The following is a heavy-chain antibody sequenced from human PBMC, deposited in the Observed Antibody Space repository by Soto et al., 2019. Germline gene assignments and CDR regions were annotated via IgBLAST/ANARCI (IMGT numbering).Heavy chain of an antibody. CDR3: ARGDLGITTTGTWYDFDY. D-gene: IGHD2-15*01. J-gene: IGHJ4*01. Sequence: SETLSLTCTVSGDSISSYYWTWIRQPPGKGLEYIGYIYYSGRTYYNPSLKSRVTISVDTSKNQFSLKLSSVAAADTAVYYCARGDLGITTTGTWYDFDYWGHGTLVTVSS. V-gene: IGHV4-59*01. CDR2: IYYSGRT. CDR1: GDSISSYY.